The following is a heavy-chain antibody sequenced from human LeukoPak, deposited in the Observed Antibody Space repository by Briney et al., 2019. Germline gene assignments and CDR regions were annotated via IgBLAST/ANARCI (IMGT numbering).Heavy chain of an antibody. V-gene: IGHV3-53*01. Sequence: GGSLRLSCAASGFTVSSNYMSWVRQAPGKGLEWVSVIYSGGSTYYADSVKGRFTISRDNAKNSLYLQMNSLRAEDTAVYYCAPSGYDYYFDYWGQGTLVTVSS. CDR2: IYSGGST. CDR3: APSGYDYYFDY. J-gene: IGHJ4*02. D-gene: IGHD5-12*01. CDR1: GFTVSSNY.